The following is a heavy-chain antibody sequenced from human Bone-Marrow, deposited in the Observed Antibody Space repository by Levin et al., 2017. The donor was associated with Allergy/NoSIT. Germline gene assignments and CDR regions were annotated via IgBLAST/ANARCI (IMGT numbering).Heavy chain of an antibody. V-gene: IGHV4-34*01. CDR3: ARGGRWSFSYYFDY. CDR1: GGSFTGYF. J-gene: IGHJ4*02. CDR2: INHSGST. Sequence: SQTLSLTCAVDGGSFTGYFWTWIRQPPGKGLEWIGEINHSGSTKYNPSLTSRVTISVDTSKKEFPLNLSSVTAADTAVFYCARGGRWSFSYYFDYWGQGTRVTVSS. D-gene: IGHD3-10*01.